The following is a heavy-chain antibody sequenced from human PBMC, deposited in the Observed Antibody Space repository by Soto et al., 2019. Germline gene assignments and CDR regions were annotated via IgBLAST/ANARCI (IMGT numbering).Heavy chain of an antibody. CDR3: ARDGDYLLNEHWFDP. CDR2: ISSSSSTI. V-gene: IGHV3-48*02. D-gene: IGHD1-1*01. Sequence: PGGSXRLSCAASGFTFSSYSMNWVRQAPGKGLEWVSYISSSSSTIYYADSVKGRFTISRDNAKNSLYLQMNSLRDEDTAVYYCARDGDYLLNEHWFDPWGQGTLVTVSS. CDR1: GFTFSSYS. J-gene: IGHJ5*02.